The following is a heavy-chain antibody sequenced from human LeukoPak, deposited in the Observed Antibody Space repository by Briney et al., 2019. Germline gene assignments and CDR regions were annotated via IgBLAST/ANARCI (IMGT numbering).Heavy chain of an antibody. D-gene: IGHD5-24*01. V-gene: IGHV3-73*01. Sequence: GGSLRLSCAASGFTFSGSAMHWVRQASGKGLEWVGRIRGKANSYATAYAASVKGRFTISRDDSKNTAYLQKNSLKTEDTAVYYCTTRDGYNQSRDYWGQGTLVTVSS. CDR1: GFTFSGSA. CDR3: TTRDGYNQSRDY. J-gene: IGHJ4*02. CDR2: IRGKANSYAT.